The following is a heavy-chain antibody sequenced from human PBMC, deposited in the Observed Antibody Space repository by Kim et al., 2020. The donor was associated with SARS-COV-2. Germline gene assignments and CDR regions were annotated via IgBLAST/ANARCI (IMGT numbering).Heavy chain of an antibody. D-gene: IGHD6-19*01. J-gene: IGHJ3*02. Sequence: ASVKVSCKASGYTFTSYGISWVRQAPGQGLEWMGWISAYNGNTNYAQKLQGRVTMTTDTSTSTAYMELRSLRSDDTAVYYCARAPYSSGWYGRAASDAFDIWGQGTMVTVSS. V-gene: IGHV1-18*01. CDR3: ARAPYSSGWYGRAASDAFDI. CDR1: GYTFTSYG. CDR2: ISAYNGNT.